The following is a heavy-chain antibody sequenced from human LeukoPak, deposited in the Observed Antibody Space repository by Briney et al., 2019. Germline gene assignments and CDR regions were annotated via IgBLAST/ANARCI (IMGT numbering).Heavy chain of an antibody. CDR3: AKSTSRYYYYYGMDV. V-gene: IGHV3-23*01. J-gene: IGHJ6*04. Sequence: GSLRLSCAASGFTFSSYGMHWVRQAPGKGLEWVSAISGSGGSTYYADSVKGRFTISRDNSKNTLYLQMNSLRAEDTAVYYCAKSTSRYYYYYGMDVWGKGTTVTVSS. CDR1: GFTFSSYG. D-gene: IGHD2-2*01. CDR2: ISGSGGST.